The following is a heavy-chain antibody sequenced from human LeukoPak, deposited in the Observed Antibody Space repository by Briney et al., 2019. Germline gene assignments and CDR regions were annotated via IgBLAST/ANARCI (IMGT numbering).Heavy chain of an antibody. CDR3: ARDNWMYTRGDY. CDR2: ISSSSSYI. V-gene: IGHV3-21*01. D-gene: IGHD1-20*01. CDR1: GFTFSSYS. J-gene: IGHJ4*02. Sequence: GWSLRLSCAASGFTFSSYSMNWVRQAPGKGLEWVSSISSSSSYIYYADSVKGRFTISRDNAKNSLYLQMNSLRAEDTAVYYCARDNWMYTRGDYWGQGTLVTVSS.